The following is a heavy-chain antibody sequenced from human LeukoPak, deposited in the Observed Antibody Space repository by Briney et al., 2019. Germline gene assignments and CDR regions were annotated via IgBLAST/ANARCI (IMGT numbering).Heavy chain of an antibody. Sequence: GGSLRLSCAASGSTFSSYGMHWVRQAPGKGLEWVAVISYDGSNKYYADSVKGRFTISRDNSKNTLYLQMNSLRAEDTAVYYCAKDTIPYGSGSYGMDVWGKGTTVTVSS. CDR3: AKDTIPYGSGSYGMDV. J-gene: IGHJ6*04. CDR1: GSTFSSYG. CDR2: ISYDGSNK. V-gene: IGHV3-30*18. D-gene: IGHD3-10*01.